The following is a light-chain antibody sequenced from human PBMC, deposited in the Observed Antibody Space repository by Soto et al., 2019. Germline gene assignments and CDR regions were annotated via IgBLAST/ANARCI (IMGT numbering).Light chain of an antibody. CDR1: QSVSNNY. CDR2: GAS. V-gene: IGKV3-20*01. J-gene: IGKJ1*01. CDR3: QQYGSSGT. Sequence: EIVLTQSPGTLSLSPGERATLSCRASQSVSNNYLAWYQQKPGQAPRLPIYGASNRATGIPDRFSGSGPGTDFTLTISRLEPEDFAVYYCQQYGSSGTFGQGTKVDIK.